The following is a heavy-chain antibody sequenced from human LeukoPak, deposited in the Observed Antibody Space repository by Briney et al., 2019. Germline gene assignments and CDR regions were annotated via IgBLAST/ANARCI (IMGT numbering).Heavy chain of an antibody. CDR3: ASPYCSSTSCHTTADY. D-gene: IGHD2-2*01. J-gene: IGHJ4*02. CDR2: INHSGST. Sequence: SETLSLTCAVYGGSFSGYYWSWLRQPPGKGLEWIGEINHSGSTNYNPSLKSRVTISVDTSKNQFSLKLSSVTAADTAVYYCASPYCSSTSCHTTADYWGQGTLVTVSS. CDR1: GGSFSGYY. V-gene: IGHV4-34*01.